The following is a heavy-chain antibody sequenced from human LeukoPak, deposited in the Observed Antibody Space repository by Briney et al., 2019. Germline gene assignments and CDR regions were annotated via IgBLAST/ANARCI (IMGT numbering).Heavy chain of an antibody. CDR2: MNPNSGNT. V-gene: IGHV1-8*02. D-gene: IGHD6-19*01. CDR3: ARGASSGWYRGYYYYMDV. Sequence: ASVKVSCKASGYTFTNYDINWVRQATGQGLEWMGWMNPNSGNTGYAQKFQGRVTMTRNTSISTAYMELSSLRSEDTAVYYCARGASSGWYRGYYYYMDVWGKGTTVTVSS. J-gene: IGHJ6*03. CDR1: GYTFTNYD.